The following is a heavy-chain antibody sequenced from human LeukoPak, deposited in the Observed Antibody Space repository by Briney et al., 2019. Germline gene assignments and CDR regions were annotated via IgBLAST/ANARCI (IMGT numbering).Heavy chain of an antibody. Sequence: AGGSLRLSCAASGFTFSSYGMHWVRQAPGKGLEWVAVISYDGSNKYYADSVKGRFTISRDNSKNTLYLQMDSLRAEDTAVYYCAREQGGSYYNAFDIWGQGTMVTVSS. CDR2: ISYDGSNK. CDR3: AREQGGSYYNAFDI. D-gene: IGHD1-26*01. CDR1: GFTFSSYG. V-gene: IGHV3-30*03. J-gene: IGHJ3*02.